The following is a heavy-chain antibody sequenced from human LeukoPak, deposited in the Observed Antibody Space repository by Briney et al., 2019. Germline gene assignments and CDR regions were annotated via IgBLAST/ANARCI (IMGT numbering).Heavy chain of an antibody. CDR2: INHSGST. CDR1: GGSFSGYY. V-gene: IGHV4-34*01. Sequence: PPETLSLTCAVYGGSFSGYYWSWIRQPPGKGLEWIGEINHSGSTNYNPSLKSRVTISVDTSKNQFSLKLSSVTAADTAVYYCARGFYGDDYWGQGTLVTASS. J-gene: IGHJ4*02. D-gene: IGHD4-17*01. CDR3: ARGFYGDDY.